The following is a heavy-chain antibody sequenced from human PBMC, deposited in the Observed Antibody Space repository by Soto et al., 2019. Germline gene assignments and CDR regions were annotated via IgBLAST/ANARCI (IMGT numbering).Heavy chain of an antibody. CDR2: ISSSSSTI. CDR3: ARGGIYGDCYYGMDV. V-gene: IGHV3-48*02. J-gene: IGHJ6*02. D-gene: IGHD3-16*01. CDR1: GFTFSSYS. Sequence: EVQLVESGGGLVQPGGSLRLSCAASGFTFSSYSMNWVRQAPGKGLEWVSYISSSSSTIYYADSVKGRFTISRDNAKNSLYLQMNSLRDEGTAVYYCARGGIYGDCYYGMDVWGQGTTVTVSS.